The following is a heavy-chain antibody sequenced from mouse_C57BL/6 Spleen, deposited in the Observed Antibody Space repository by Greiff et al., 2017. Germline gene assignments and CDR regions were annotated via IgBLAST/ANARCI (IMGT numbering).Heavy chain of an antibody. D-gene: IGHD4-1*01. J-gene: IGHJ2*01. Sequence: EVQLQESGAELVKPGASVKLSCTASGFNIKDYYMHWVKQRTEQGLEWIGRIDPEDGETKYAAKFQGKATITADTSSNTAYLQLSSLTSEDTAVYYCARGFTGAFDYWGQGTTLTVSS. V-gene: IGHV14-2*01. CDR1: GFNIKDYY. CDR3: ARGFTGAFDY. CDR2: IDPEDGET.